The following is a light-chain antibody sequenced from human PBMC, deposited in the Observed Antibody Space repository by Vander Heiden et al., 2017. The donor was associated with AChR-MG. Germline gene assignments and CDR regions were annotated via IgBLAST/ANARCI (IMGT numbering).Light chain of an antibody. CDR3: LQHNRYPRT. J-gene: IGKJ1*01. CDR2: AAS. CDR1: QGIGND. V-gene: IGKV1-17*01. Sequence: DIQMTQSPSSLSASVGHRVTIPCRASQGIGNDLGWYQQKPGKAPTRLIYAASALQSGVASRFSGSGSGTEFTLTISSLQPEDFATYYCLQHNRYPRTFGQGTKVEIK.